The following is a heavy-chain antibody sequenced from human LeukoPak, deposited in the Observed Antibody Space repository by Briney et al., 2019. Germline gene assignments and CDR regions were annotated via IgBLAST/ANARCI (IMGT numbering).Heavy chain of an antibody. D-gene: IGHD5-12*01. CDR1: GYSVINGYY. Sequence: PSETLSLTCTVSGYSVINGYYWGWIRQPPGKGLEGVAIFYHSGSTNYSPSLKGRVTISLDTSKNQLSLKLTSVTAADTAAYYCARGNNGYDVWGQGNLVTVSS. J-gene: IGHJ4*02. CDR2: FYHSGST. V-gene: IGHV4-38-2*02. CDR3: ARGNNGYDV.